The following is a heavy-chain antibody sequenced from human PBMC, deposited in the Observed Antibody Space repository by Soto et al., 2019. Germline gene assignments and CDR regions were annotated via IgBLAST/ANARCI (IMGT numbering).Heavy chain of an antibody. CDR1: GGTFSSYA. Sequence: QVQLVQSGAEVKKPGSSVKVSCKASGGTFSSYAISWVRQAPGQGLEWMGGIIPIFGTANYAQKFQGRVTITADKSTSTAYMELSSLRSEDTAVYYCARGWNSGYYSAEYFQHWGQGTLVTVSS. J-gene: IGHJ1*01. CDR3: ARGWNSGYYSAEYFQH. D-gene: IGHD3-22*01. V-gene: IGHV1-69*06. CDR2: IIPIFGTA.